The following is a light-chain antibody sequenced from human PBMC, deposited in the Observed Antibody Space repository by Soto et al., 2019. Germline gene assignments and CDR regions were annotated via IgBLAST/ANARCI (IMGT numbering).Light chain of an antibody. V-gene: IGKV1-9*01. Sequence: DIQLTQSPSFLSASVGDRVTITCRASQDISIYVAWFQQKPGKAPKLLIYDASSLESGVPSRFSGSGSGTEFTLTISSLQPDDFATYYCQQYNSYWTFGQGTKVDIK. J-gene: IGKJ1*01. CDR2: DAS. CDR1: QDISIY. CDR3: QQYNSYWT.